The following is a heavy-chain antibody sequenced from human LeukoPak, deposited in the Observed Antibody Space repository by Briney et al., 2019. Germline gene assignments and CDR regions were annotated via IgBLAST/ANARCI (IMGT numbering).Heavy chain of an antibody. V-gene: IGHV4-61*02. CDR3: ARDDYGDSFQL. CDR1: GESITSGQYY. Sequence: SETLSLTCTVSGESITSGQYYWSWICQSAVKGLEWIGRFYISRFTNYNPSLKSRVTISLDRSRNQFFLNLTSVTAADTAVYYCARDDYGDSFQLWGQGTLVTVSS. J-gene: IGHJ1*01. CDR2: FYISRFT. D-gene: IGHD4-17*01.